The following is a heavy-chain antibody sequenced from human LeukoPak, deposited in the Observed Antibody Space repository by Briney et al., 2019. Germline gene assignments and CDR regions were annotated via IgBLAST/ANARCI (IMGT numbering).Heavy chain of an antibody. CDR1: GFTFNDYG. V-gene: IGHV3-20*01. Sequence: GGSLRLSCVASGFTFNDYGMIWVRQAPGKGLEWVSGINWNGGSTGYADSVKGRFTISRDNAKNSLYLQMNNLRAEDTALYHCARTDSNGWIADYWGQGIQVTVSS. J-gene: IGHJ4*02. D-gene: IGHD6-19*01. CDR2: INWNGGST. CDR3: ARTDSNGWIADY.